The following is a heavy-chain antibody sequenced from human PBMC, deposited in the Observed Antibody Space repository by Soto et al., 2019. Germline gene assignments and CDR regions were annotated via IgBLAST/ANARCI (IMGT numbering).Heavy chain of an antibody. CDR1: GGSISSYY. Sequence: PSETLSLTCTVSGGSISSYYWSWIRQPPGKGLEWIGYIYYSGSTNYNPSLKSRVTISVDTSKNQFSLKLSSVTAADTAVYYCARDFPPVYHAPECSGGSCYPSYYMDVWGKGTTVTVS. V-gene: IGHV4-59*01. CDR3: ARDFPPVYHAPECSGGSCYPSYYMDV. J-gene: IGHJ6*03. D-gene: IGHD2-15*01. CDR2: IYYSGST.